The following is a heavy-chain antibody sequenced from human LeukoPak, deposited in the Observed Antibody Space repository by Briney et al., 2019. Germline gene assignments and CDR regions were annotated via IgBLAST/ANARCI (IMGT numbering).Heavy chain of an antibody. V-gene: IGHV4-34*01. CDR1: GGSFSGYY. CDR2: INHSGST. Sequence: SETLSLTCAVYGGSFSGYYWSWIRQPPGKGLEWIGEINHSGSTNYNPSLKSRVTISVDTSKIQFSLKLSSVTAADTAVYYCARVGADGSGFLFDYWGQGTLVTVSS. CDR3: ARVGADGSGFLFDY. J-gene: IGHJ4*02. D-gene: IGHD3-10*01.